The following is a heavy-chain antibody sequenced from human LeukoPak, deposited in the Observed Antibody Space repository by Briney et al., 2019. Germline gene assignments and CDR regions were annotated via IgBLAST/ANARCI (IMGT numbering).Heavy chain of an antibody. CDR3: ARDWPCGGGCYYYYMDV. J-gene: IGHJ6*03. Sequence: RASETLSLTCTVSGGSISSGDYYWSWIRQPPGMGLECIGYIHYSGSTYYNPSLKSRVTISVDTSKNQFSLKLSSVTAADTAVYYCARDWPCGGGCYYYYMDVWGKGTTVTVSS. D-gene: IGHD2-21*01. V-gene: IGHV4-30-4*08. CDR2: IHYSGST. CDR1: GGSISSGDYY.